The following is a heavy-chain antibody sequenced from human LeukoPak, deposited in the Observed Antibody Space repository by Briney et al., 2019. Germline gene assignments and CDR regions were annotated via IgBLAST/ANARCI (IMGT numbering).Heavy chain of an antibody. D-gene: IGHD3-10*01. CDR3: ARVSGSYYFDY. CDR1: GFTFNKFA. J-gene: IGHJ4*02. CDR2: ISGSSSPI. Sequence: PGGSLRLSCEASGFTFNKFAMSWVRQAPGKGPEWVSYISGSSSPIYYADSVKGRVTISRDNAKDSLYLQMTSLRDEDTAVYYCARVSGSYYFDYWGQGTLVTVSP. V-gene: IGHV3-48*02.